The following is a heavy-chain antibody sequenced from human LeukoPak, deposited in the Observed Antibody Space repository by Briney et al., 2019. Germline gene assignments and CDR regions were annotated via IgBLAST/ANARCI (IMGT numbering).Heavy chain of an antibody. D-gene: IGHD6-13*01. J-gene: IGHJ2*01. CDR2: ISGSGGST. CDR1: GFTFSSYA. CDR3: AKSEGNWYFDL. Sequence: GGSLRLSCAASGFTFSSYAMNWVRQAPGKGLEWVSAISGSGGSTYYADSVKGRFTISRDNSKNTLYLQMNSLRAEDTGIYYCAKSEGNWYFDLWGRGTVVTVSS. V-gene: IGHV3-23*01.